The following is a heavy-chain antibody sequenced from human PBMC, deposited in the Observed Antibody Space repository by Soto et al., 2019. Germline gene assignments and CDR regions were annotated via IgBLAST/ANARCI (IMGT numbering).Heavy chain of an antibody. CDR3: ARAATVTYYYYYYYMDV. V-gene: IGHV4-34*01. CDR1: GGSFSGYY. J-gene: IGHJ6*03. CDR2: INHSGST. Sequence: QVQLQQWGAGLLKPSETLSLTCAVYGGSFSGYYWSWIRQPPGKGLEWIGEINHSGSTNYNPSLKCRVTITVDTSKNQFSLKLSSVAAADTAVYYCARAATVTYYYYYYYMDVWGKGTTVTVSS. D-gene: IGHD4-4*01.